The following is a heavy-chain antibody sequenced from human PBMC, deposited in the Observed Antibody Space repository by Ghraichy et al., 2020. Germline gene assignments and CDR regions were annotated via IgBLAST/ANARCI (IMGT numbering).Heavy chain of an antibody. CDR3: ESRESGKTDYYDSSEWWFDP. CDR2: IIPIFGIA. Sequence: SVKVSCKASGGTFSSYAISWVRQAPGQGLEWMGGIIPIFGIANYAQKFQGRVTITADKSTSTAYMELSSLRSEDTAVYYCESRESGKTDYYDSSEWWFDPWGQGTLVTVSS. J-gene: IGHJ5*02. CDR1: GGTFSSYA. D-gene: IGHD3-22*01. V-gene: IGHV1-69*10.